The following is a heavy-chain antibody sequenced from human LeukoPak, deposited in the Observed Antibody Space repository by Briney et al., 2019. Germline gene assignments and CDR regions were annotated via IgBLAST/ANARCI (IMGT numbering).Heavy chain of an antibody. CDR3: ASNGYSSGWSTPFDY. Sequence: PGGSLRLSCAASGFTVSSNYMSWVRQAPGKGLEWVSLIYSGGGTYYADSVKGRFTISRDNSKNTLYLQMNSLRAEDTAVYYCASNGYSSGWSTPFDYWGQGTLVTVSS. J-gene: IGHJ4*02. CDR2: IYSGGGT. V-gene: IGHV3-53*01. D-gene: IGHD6-19*01. CDR1: GFTVSSNY.